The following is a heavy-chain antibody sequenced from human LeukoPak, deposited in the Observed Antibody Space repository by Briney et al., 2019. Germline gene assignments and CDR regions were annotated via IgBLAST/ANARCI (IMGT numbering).Heavy chain of an antibody. D-gene: IGHD3-10*01. CDR1: GFTFRSYA. CDR2: ISGSGGST. V-gene: IGHV3-23*01. CDR3: AKSHKYSSGSYSPYYYGMDV. Sequence: GSLRLSFAASGFTFRSYAMSWVRQAPGKGLALVSAISGSGGSTYYADSVKGRFTISRYNSKNTLYLQMNSLRAEDTAVYYCAKSHKYSSGSYSPYYYGMDVWGQGTTVTVSS. J-gene: IGHJ6*02.